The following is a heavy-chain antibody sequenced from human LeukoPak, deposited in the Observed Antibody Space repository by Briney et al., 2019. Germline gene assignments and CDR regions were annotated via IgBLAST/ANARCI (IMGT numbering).Heavy chain of an antibody. CDR3: ALTTPNRYCSSTSCYIDYYYYGMDV. V-gene: IGHV4-4*07. Sequence: PSETLSLTCTVSGGSISSYYWSWIRQPAGKGLEWIGRIYTSGSTNYNPSLKSRVTMSVDTSKNQFSLKLSSVTAADTAVYYCALTTPNRYCSSTSCYIDYYYYGMDVWGQGTTVTVSS. D-gene: IGHD2-2*02. J-gene: IGHJ6*02. CDR1: GGSISSYY. CDR2: IYTSGST.